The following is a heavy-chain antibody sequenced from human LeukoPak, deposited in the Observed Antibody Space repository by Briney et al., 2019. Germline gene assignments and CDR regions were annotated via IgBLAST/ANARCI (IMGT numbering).Heavy chain of an antibody. CDR2: LRDTGGT. Sequence: SETLSLTCTVSGGSISSHYWGWIRQPPGKGLEWIAYLRDTGGTKANPSLESRVALSAGTSKNQFSLRLTSVTAADTAIYYCATIKRGDIFGFFDFWGQGILVTVSS. V-gene: IGHV4-59*11. CDR3: ATIKRGDIFGFFDF. D-gene: IGHD5-18*01. CDR1: GGSISSHY. J-gene: IGHJ4*02.